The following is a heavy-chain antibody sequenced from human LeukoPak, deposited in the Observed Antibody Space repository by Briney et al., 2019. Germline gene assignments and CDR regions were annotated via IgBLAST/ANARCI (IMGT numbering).Heavy chain of an antibody. CDR1: GGSFSGYH. V-gene: IGHV4-34*01. CDR3: ARGRRLGSSWPYNHNWFDP. J-gene: IGHJ5*02. Sequence: SETLSLTCAVYGGSFSGYHWSWIRQPPGKGLEWIGEINHSGSTNYNPSLKSRVTISVDTSKNQFSLKLSSVTAADTAVYYCARGRRLGSSWPYNHNWFDPWGQGTLVTVSS. CDR2: INHSGST. D-gene: IGHD6-13*01.